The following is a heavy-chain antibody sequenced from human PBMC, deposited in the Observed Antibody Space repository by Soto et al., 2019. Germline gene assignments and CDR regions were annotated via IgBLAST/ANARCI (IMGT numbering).Heavy chain of an antibody. V-gene: IGHV3-48*03. CDR2: ISSSGNTI. Sequence: GGSLRLSCAASGFTFSSYEMSWVRQAPGKGLEWVSYISSSGNTIYYADSVKGRFTISRDNADNSLFLQMNSLRVEDTAVYYCARDLRITIFGVLTPFDYWGQGTLVTVSS. D-gene: IGHD3-3*01. CDR1: GFTFSSYE. J-gene: IGHJ4*02. CDR3: ARDLRITIFGVLTPFDY.